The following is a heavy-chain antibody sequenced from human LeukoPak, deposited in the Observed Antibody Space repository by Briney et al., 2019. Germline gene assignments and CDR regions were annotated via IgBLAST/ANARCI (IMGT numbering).Heavy chain of an antibody. J-gene: IGHJ4*02. D-gene: IGHD5-18*01. CDR1: GFSFTSYA. CDR2: ISFDGNHK. V-gene: IGHV3-30*04. CDR3: ARAGSQSHVDAAMGFCNY. Sequence: GGSLRLSCAASGFSFTSYAMHWVRQAPGKGLEWVAVISFDGNHKYYADSVKGRFTISRDNSKNTLYLQMDSLSAEDTAVYYCARAGSQSHVDAAMGFCNYWGQGTLVTVSS.